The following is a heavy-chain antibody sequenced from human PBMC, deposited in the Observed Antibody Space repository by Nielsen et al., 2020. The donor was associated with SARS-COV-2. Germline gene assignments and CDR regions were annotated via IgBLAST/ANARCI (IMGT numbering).Heavy chain of an antibody. J-gene: IGHJ4*02. CDR3: AINRGDY. CDR1: GFSFSTHW. Sequence: GGSLRLSCAASGFSFSTHWMSWVRQAPGKGLEWLATIKQSASETYYVDSVKGRFTISRDNAKNSLYLQMHSLRVEDTATYYCAINRGDYWGQGTVVTVS. V-gene: IGHV3-7*01. D-gene: IGHD3-10*01. CDR2: IKQSASET.